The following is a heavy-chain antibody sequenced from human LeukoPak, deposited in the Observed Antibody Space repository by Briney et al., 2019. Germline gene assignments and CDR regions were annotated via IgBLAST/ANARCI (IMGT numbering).Heavy chain of an antibody. J-gene: IGHJ5*02. CDR1: GGTFSSYA. D-gene: IGHD5-12*01. CDR3: ARVFGDIAATIGNNWFDP. CDR2: IIPILGIA. Sequence: ASVKVSCKASGGTFSSYAISWVRQAPGQGLEWMGRIIPILGIANYAQKFQGRVTITADKSTSTAYMELSSLRSEDTAVYYCARVFGDIAATIGNNWFDPWGQGTLVTVSS. V-gene: IGHV1-69*04.